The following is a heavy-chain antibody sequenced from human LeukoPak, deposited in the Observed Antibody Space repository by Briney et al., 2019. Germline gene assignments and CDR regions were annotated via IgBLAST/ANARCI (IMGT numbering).Heavy chain of an antibody. J-gene: IGHJ4*02. Sequence: GGSLRLSCAASGFTFSRYSMNWVRQAPGKGLDWVSYISSGSSTIYYADSVKGRFTISRDDAKNSLYLQMNSLRAEDTAVYYCARGRYASSWYCDYWGQGTLVTVSS. V-gene: IGHV3-48*04. CDR1: GFTFSRYS. D-gene: IGHD6-13*01. CDR2: ISSGSSTI. CDR3: ARGRYASSWYCDY.